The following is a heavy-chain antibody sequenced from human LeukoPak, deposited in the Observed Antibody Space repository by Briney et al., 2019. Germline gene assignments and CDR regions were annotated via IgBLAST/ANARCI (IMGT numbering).Heavy chain of an antibody. Sequence: AASVKVSSKASGFTSTSSAVQWVRPARGQRLEWIGWIVVGSGNTNYAQKFQERVTSTRDMSTSTAYMELSSLRSEDTAVYYCAADLGTMVRGVTPGNFDYWGQGTLVTVSS. CDR2: IVVGSGNT. D-gene: IGHD3-10*01. V-gene: IGHV1-58*01. CDR1: GFTSTSSA. J-gene: IGHJ4*02. CDR3: AADLGTMVRGVTPGNFDY.